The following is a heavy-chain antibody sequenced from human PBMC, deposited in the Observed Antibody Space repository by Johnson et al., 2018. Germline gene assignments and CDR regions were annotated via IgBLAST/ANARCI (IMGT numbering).Heavy chain of an antibody. CDR3: GKDPFGTTHYHFMDV. V-gene: IGHV3-30*18. CDR2: ISYDGSHK. D-gene: IGHD1-7*01. Sequence: QLVESGGGVVQPGRSLRLSCAASGFSFSSYGMHWVSQAPVRGLEWMAFISYDGSHKYYADSVKGRFTISRDNSKSTLYLQMDSLRAEDTAVYYCGKDPFGTTHYHFMDVWGKGTTVTVSS. CDR1: GFSFSSYG. J-gene: IGHJ6*03.